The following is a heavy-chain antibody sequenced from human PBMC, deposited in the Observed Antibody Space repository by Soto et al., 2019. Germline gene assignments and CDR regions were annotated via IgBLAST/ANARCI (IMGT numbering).Heavy chain of an antibody. V-gene: IGHV1-8*02. D-gene: IGHD6-13*01. J-gene: IGHJ5*02. CDR1: GYTFINFD. CDR2: MNPDSGQT. CDR3: ARMASAGTLNWFDP. Sequence: QVQLVQSGDEVKEPGASVRVSCEASGYTFINFDISWVRQAAGQGLEWLGWMNPDSGQTGYASKFQGRVAMTRDDSTGTSHLELSSLTSDDTAVYYCARMASAGTLNWFDPWGQGTLVTVSS.